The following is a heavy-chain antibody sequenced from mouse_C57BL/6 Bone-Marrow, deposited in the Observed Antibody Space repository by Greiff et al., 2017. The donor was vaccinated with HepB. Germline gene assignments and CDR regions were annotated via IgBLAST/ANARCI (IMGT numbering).Heavy chain of an antibody. J-gene: IGHJ1*03. CDR2: IRNKANGYTT. Sequence: EVMLVESGGGLVQPGGSLSLSCAASGFTFTDYYMSWVRQPPGKALEWLGFIRNKANGYTTEYSASVKGRFTISRDNSQSILYLQMNALRAEDSATYYCARSNYDEVPYGYFDVWGTGTTVTVSS. V-gene: IGHV7-3*01. CDR1: GFTFTDYY. CDR3: ARSNYDEVPYGYFDV. D-gene: IGHD2-4*01.